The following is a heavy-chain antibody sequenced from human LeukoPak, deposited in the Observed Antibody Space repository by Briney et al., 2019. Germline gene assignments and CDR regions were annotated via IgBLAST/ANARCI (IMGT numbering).Heavy chain of an antibody. CDR2: IKQDGSEK. CDR1: GFTFSSYW. D-gene: IGHD1-26*01. Sequence: PGGSLRLFCAASGFTFSSYWMSWVRQAPGKGLEWVANIKQDGSEKYYVDSVRGRLTIFRDNAKNLLYLQMNSLRVEDTAVYYCARARIMGGSGAFDIWGQGTMVTVSS. V-gene: IGHV3-7*05. CDR3: ARARIMGGSGAFDI. J-gene: IGHJ3*02.